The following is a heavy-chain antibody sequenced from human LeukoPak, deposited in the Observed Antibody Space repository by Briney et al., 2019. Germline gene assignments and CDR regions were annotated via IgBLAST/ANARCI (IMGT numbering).Heavy chain of an antibody. V-gene: IGHV3-30-3*01. J-gene: IGHJ4*02. Sequence: GGSLRLSCAAPGFTFSSYAMHWVRQAPGKGLEWVALISYDGSNKYYADSVKGRLTISRDNSKNTLYLQMNSLRAEDTAVYYCARDFTMVRGVILDYWGQGTLVTVSS. CDR2: ISYDGSNK. CDR3: ARDFTMVRGVILDY. CDR1: GFTFSSYA. D-gene: IGHD3-10*01.